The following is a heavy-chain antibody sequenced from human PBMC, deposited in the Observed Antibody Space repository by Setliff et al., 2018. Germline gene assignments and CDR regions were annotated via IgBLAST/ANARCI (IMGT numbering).Heavy chain of an antibody. CDR2: IYTTGTT. J-gene: IGHJ6*02. D-gene: IGHD2-15*01. CDR1: GGSLSSGSNY. Sequence: PSETLSLTCTVSGGSLSSGSNYWGWFRQPAGKGLEWIGRIYTTGTTNYSPSLTGRVTMSVDTSKNQFALHLKSVTAADTAVYYCARDRSAYSYGLDVWGQGTTVTVSS. CDR3: ARDRSAYSYGLDV. V-gene: IGHV4-61*02.